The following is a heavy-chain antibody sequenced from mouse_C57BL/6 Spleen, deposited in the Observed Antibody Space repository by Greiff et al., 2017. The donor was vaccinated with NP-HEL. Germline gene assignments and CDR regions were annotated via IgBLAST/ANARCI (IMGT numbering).Heavy chain of an antibody. CDR3: ARGTGNWYFDV. CDR2: ISYSGST. CDR1: GYSITSGYD. Sequence: EVQLVESGPGMVKPSQSLSLTCTVTGYSITSGYDWHWIRHVPGNKLEWMGYISYSGSTNYNPSLKSRISITHDTSKNHFFLKLNSVTTEDTATYYCARGTGNWYFDVWGTGTTVTVSS. V-gene: IGHV3-1*01. D-gene: IGHD4-1*01. J-gene: IGHJ1*03.